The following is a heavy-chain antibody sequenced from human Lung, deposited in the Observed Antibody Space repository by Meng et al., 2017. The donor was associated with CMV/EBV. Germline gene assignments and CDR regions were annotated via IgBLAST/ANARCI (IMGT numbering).Heavy chain of an antibody. D-gene: IGHD3-22*01. Sequence: SCAISGDSVSSNSAAWNWIRQSPSRGLEWLGRTYYRSKWYDDYAMAVKSRITINPDTSKNQFSLQLNSVTPEDTAVYYCARDYYDSGAYYYTEEYYHGLDVWGQGTTVXVSS. CDR2: TYYRSKWYD. J-gene: IGHJ6*02. V-gene: IGHV6-1*01. CDR1: GDSVSSNSAA. CDR3: ARDYYDSGAYYYTEEYYHGLDV.